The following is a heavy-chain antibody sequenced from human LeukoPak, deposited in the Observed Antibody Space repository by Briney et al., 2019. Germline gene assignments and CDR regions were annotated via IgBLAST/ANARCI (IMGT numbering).Heavy chain of an antibody. CDR2: ISYNGGST. D-gene: IGHD3-10*01. J-gene: IGHJ4*02. Sequence: GGSLRLSCSASEFTFSTYAMHWVRQAPGKGLECVSGISYNGGSTYYADSVKGRFTISRDNSKNTLYLQMSSLRAEDTAVYYCAREGTNYYGSGSYYTDYWGQGTLVTVSS. CDR3: AREGTNYYGSGSYYTDY. CDR1: EFTFSTYA. V-gene: IGHV3-64D*09.